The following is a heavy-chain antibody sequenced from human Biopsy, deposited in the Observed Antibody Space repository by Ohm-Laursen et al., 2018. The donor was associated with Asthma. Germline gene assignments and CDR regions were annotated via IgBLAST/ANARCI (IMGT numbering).Heavy chain of an antibody. J-gene: IGHJ6*02. CDR3: ARVFESSEWGPFYHFGLDV. CDR2: ISSSGSTT. CDR1: GFSFSDYY. V-gene: IGHV3-11*01. Sequence: GSLRLSCSASGFSFSDYYMTWMRQAPGKGLEWVSSISSSGSTTYPAESVKGRFTISRDNAQKSLFLQMGGLRDEDTAIYYCARVFESSEWGPFYHFGLDVWGQGTTVAVSS. D-gene: IGHD6-25*01.